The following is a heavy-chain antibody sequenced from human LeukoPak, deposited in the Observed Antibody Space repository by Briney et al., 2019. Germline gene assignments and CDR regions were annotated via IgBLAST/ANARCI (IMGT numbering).Heavy chain of an antibody. V-gene: IGHV3-48*01. D-gene: IGHD1-26*01. J-gene: IGHJ4*02. CDR1: GFTFSSYS. CDR3: AKGGSPGSSGWFDY. Sequence: GGSLRLSCAASGFTFSSYSMNWVRQAPGKGLEWVSYISSSSSTIYYADSVKGRFTISRDNAKNSLYLQMNSLRAEDTAVYYCAKGGSPGSSGWFDYWGQGTLVTVSS. CDR2: ISSSSSTI.